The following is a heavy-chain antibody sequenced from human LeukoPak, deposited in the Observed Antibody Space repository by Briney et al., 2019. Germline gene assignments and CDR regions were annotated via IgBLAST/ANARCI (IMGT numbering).Heavy chain of an antibody. CDR3: AKIPSRVVVTATP. J-gene: IGHJ5*02. CDR1: GFTVSSNY. CDR2: IYSGGST. D-gene: IGHD2-21*02. Sequence: PGGSLRLSCAASGFTVSSNYMSWVRQAPGKGLEWVSVIYSGGSTYYADSVKGRFTISRDNSKNTLYLQMNSLRAEDTAVYYCAKIPSRVVVTATPWGQGTLVTVSS. V-gene: IGHV3-53*01.